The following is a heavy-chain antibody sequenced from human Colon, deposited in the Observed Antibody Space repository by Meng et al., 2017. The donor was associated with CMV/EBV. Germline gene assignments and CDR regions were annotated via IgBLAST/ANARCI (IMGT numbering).Heavy chain of an antibody. D-gene: IGHD2-2*01. V-gene: IGHV1-18*04. CDR3: AKCLLCTTTTCPYNWFDP. CDR1: YTFNAAA. Sequence: YTFNAAAISWVRQAPGQGLEWMGWINPYNGNTNYAQRLQGRVTMTTDTSSSTAYMELRSLTSDDTAVYYCAKCLLCTTTTCPYNWFDPWGQGTLVTVSS. CDR2: INPYNGNT. J-gene: IGHJ5*02.